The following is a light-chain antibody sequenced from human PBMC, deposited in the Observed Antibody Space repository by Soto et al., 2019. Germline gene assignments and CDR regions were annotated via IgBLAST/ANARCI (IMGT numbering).Light chain of an antibody. CDR1: QSVSSN. CDR2: GAS. J-gene: IGKJ3*01. Sequence: KGMSHSLATVSLSPGEISTLSCRASQSVSSNLAWYQQKPGQDPSILIYGASTRATGIQARFSGSGSGTEFTLTISSLQSEDFAVYYCQQYNNWPAFGPGTKVAIK. V-gene: IGKV3-15*01. CDR3: QQYNNWPA.